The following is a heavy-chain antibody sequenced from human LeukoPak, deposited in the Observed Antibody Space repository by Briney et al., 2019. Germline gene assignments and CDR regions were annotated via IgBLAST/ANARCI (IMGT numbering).Heavy chain of an antibody. CDR3: ARGDDTIMVMHH. CDR2: IIPIFETT. D-gene: IGHD5-18*01. CDR1: GGTFSTYA. J-gene: IGHJ5*02. V-gene: IGHV1-69*06. Sequence: SVKVSFKASGGTFSTYAISWVRQAPGQGLEWMGGIIPIFETTNYAQKFQGRGTITADKSTSTAYMQLSSLRSEDTAVYYCARGDDTIMVMHHWGQGTLVTVSS.